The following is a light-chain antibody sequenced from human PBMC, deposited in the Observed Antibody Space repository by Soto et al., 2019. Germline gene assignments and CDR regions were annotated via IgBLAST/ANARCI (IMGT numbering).Light chain of an antibody. J-gene: IGLJ3*02. Sequence: QSALTQPASVSGSPGQSITISCTGTNSDVGSYIYVSWYQHHPGKVPKLLIYEVTNRPSGVSSRFSGSKSGNTASLTVSGLQAEDEADYYCSSYAGTHWVFGGGTKLTVL. CDR1: NSDVGSYIY. V-gene: IGLV2-14*01. CDR3: SSYAGTHWV. CDR2: EVT.